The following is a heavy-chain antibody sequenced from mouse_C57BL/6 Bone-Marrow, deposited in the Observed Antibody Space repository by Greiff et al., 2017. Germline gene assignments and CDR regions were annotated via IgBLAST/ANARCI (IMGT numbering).Heavy chain of an antibody. Sequence: QVQLQQSGAELVRPGTSVKVSCKASGYAFTNYLIEWVKQRPGQGLEWIGVINPGSGGTNYNEKFKGKATLTADKSSSTAYMQLSSLTSEDSAVYFCARLDPITSVEDYWGQGTTLTVSS. V-gene: IGHV1-54*01. J-gene: IGHJ2*01. CDR3: ARLDPITSVEDY. D-gene: IGHD1-1*01. CDR2: INPGSGGT. CDR1: GYAFTNYL.